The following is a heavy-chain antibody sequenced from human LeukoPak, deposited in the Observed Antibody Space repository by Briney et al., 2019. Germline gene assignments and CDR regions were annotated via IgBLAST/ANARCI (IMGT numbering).Heavy chain of an antibody. J-gene: IGHJ4*02. V-gene: IGHV3-21*01. CDR2: FGTRSTSI. Sequence: GGSLRLSCAASGFTFSTYAMNWVRQAPGKGLEWVSSFGTRSTSIYYAHSVTGRFIISRDNAKNSLYLQMNSLRAEDTAVYYCARENDQGFDYWGQETLVTVSS. D-gene: IGHD3-16*01. CDR3: ARENDQGFDY. CDR1: GFTFSTYA.